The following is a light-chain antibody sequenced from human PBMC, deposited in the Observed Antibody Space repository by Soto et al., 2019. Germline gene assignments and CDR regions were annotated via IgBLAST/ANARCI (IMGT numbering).Light chain of an antibody. V-gene: IGLV1-44*01. J-gene: IGLJ7*01. CDR3: ATWDDDLSAAV. CDR1: SSNIEGNT. CDR2: IDH. Sequence: QSVLTQPPSLSGTPGQSVTISCSGSSSNIEGNTVHWYQHLPGTAPKLLIYIDHNRPSGIPDRFSGSKSGTSASLAISGLQSEDEADYYCATWDDDLSAAVLGGGTQLTVL.